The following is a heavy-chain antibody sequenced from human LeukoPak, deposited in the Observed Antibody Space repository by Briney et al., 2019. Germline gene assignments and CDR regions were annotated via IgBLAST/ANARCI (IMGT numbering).Heavy chain of an antibody. D-gene: IGHD3-22*01. Sequence: ASVKVSCKASGYSFTDYYIHWVRQAPGQGLEWMGWINPFSGGTKYAQKFQGWVTMTRDTSISTAYMELSRLTSDDTAVYYCARGGYDLDYWGQGTLVTVSP. V-gene: IGHV1-2*04. CDR2: INPFSGGT. CDR1: GYSFTDYY. CDR3: ARGGYDLDY. J-gene: IGHJ4*02.